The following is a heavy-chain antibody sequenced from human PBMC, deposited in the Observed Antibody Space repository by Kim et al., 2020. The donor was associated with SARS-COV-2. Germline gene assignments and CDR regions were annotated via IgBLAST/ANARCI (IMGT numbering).Heavy chain of an antibody. D-gene: IGHD6-19*01. J-gene: IGHJ3*02. V-gene: IGHV3-21*01. Sequence: GGSLRLSCAASGFTFSSFSMNWVRQAPGKGLEWVSSISSSSSYIYYADSVKGRFTISRDNAKNSLYLQMNSLRAEDTAVYYCARARIAVAGLDAFDIWGQGTMVTVSS. CDR2: ISSSSSYI. CDR1: GFTFSSFS. CDR3: ARARIAVAGLDAFDI.